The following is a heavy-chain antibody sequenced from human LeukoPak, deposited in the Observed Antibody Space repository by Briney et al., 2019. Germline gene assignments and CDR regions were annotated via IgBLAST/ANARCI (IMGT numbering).Heavy chain of an antibody. CDR3: ARERWLYEP. V-gene: IGHV4-59*01. J-gene: IGHJ5*02. D-gene: IGHD3-22*01. CDR1: GGSISSYY. CDR2: IYYSGNT. Sequence: SETLSLTCTVSGGSISSYYWTWIRQPPGKGLEWIGYIYYSGNTNYNPSLKSRVTISVDTSKNQFSLKLSSVTAEDTAVYYCARERWLYEPWGQGTLVTVSS.